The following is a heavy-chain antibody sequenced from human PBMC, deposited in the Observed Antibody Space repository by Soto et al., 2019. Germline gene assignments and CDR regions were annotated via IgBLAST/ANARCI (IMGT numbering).Heavy chain of an antibody. CDR2: ISYDGSNK. CDR3: AKGEGYCSGGSCPNWFDP. V-gene: IGHV3-30*18. J-gene: IGHJ5*02. CDR1: GFTFSSYG. D-gene: IGHD2-15*01. Sequence: PGGSLRLSCAASGFTFSSYGMHWVRQAPGKGLEWVAVISYDGSNKYYADSVKGRFTISRDNSKNTLYLQMNSLRAEDTAVYYCAKGEGYCSGGSCPNWFDPWGQGTLVTVSS.